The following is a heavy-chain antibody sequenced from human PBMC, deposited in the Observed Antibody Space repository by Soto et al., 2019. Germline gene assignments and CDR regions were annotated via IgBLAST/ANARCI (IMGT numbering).Heavy chain of an antibody. D-gene: IGHD6-13*01. Sequence: PSETLSLTCAVYGGSFSGYYWTWIRQPPGTGLEWIGEINHSGSTNYNPFLKGRLIISVDPSKNQFSLKLTSVTAADMAMYYCARPKTIGAAAGKGWFDPWGQGTLVTVSS. CDR3: ARPKTIGAAAGKGWFDP. V-gene: IGHV4-34*01. CDR1: GGSFSGYY. CDR2: INHSGST. J-gene: IGHJ5*02.